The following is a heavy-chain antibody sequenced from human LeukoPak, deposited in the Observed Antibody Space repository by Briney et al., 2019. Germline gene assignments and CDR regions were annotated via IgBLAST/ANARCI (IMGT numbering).Heavy chain of an antibody. CDR3: AKSGVVLNWFDP. J-gene: IGHJ5*02. D-gene: IGHD2-2*01. V-gene: IGHV3-23*01. CDR1: GFTFSSYG. CDR2: ISGSGGST. Sequence: GGSLRLSCAASGFTFSSYGMHWVRQAPGKGLEWVSAISGSGGSTYYADSVKGRFTISRDNSKNTLYLQMNSLRAEDRAVYYCAKSGVVLNWFDPWGQGTLVNVSS.